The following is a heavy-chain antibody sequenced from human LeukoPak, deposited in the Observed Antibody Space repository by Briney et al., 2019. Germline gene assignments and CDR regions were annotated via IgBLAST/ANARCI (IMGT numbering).Heavy chain of an antibody. D-gene: IGHD6-13*01. J-gene: IGHJ6*03. CDR3: AKGGSSSWEDYYYYYMDV. V-gene: IGHV3-30*02. CDR2: IRYDGSNK. Sequence: GGSLRLSCAASGFTFSSYGMHWVRQAPGKGLEWVAFIRYDGSNKYYADSVKGRFTISRDNSKNTLYLQMNSLRAEDTAVYYCAKGGSSSWEDYYYYYMDVWGKGTTVTVSS. CDR1: GFTFSSYG.